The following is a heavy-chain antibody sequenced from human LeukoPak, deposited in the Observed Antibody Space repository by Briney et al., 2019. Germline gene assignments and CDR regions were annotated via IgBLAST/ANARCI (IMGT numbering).Heavy chain of an antibody. CDR3: ARTSEEITFGGVIVSPFDY. Sequence: GESLKISCKGSGYSFTSYWIGWVRQMPGKGLEWMGIIYPGDSDTRYSPSFQGQVTISADKSISTAYLQWSSLKASDTAMYYCARTSEEITFGGVIVSPFDYWGQGTLVTVSS. D-gene: IGHD3-16*02. J-gene: IGHJ4*02. CDR2: IYPGDSDT. V-gene: IGHV5-51*01. CDR1: GYSFTSYW.